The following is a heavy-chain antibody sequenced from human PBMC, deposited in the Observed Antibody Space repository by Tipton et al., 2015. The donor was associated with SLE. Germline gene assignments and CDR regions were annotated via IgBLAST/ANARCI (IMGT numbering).Heavy chain of an antibody. J-gene: IGHJ4*02. CDR2: VYSSGST. CDR1: GGSISSYY. CDR3: ARDGQWQPLGFFDY. D-gene: IGHD6-19*01. Sequence: TLSLTCTVSGGSISSYYWNWIRQPPGKGLAWIGYVYSSGSTDYNPSLKSRMTISVDTSKNQFSLKLNSVTAADTAVYYCARDGQWQPLGFFDYWGQGILVTVSS. V-gene: IGHV4-59*01.